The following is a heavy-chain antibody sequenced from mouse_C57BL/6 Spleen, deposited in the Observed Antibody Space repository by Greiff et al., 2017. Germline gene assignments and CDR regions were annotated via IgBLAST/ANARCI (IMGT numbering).Heavy chain of an antibody. D-gene: IGHD2-1*01. J-gene: IGHJ2*01. V-gene: IGHV1-76*01. CDR1: GYTFTDYY. CDR3: ARECNSWFDY. CDR2: IYPGSGNT. Sequence: VQLQQSGAELVRPGASVKLSCKASGYTFTDYYINWVKQRPGQGLEWIARIYPGSGNTYYNEKFKGKATLTAEKSSSTAYMQLSSLTSEDSAVYFCARECNSWFDYWGQGTTLTVSS.